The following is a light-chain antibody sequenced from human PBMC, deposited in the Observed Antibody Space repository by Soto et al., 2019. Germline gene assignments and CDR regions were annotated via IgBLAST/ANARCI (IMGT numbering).Light chain of an antibody. CDR3: QQHNSFSIT. CDR2: KAS. V-gene: IGKV1-5*03. Sequence: IQMTQSPSSLSVSVGDRVTITCRASQDIRNDLGWYQQKPGKAPKLLIYKASSLESGVPSRFSGSGSGTEFTLTIHSLQADDFATYYCQQHNSFSITCGQGTRRRL. J-gene: IGKJ5*01. CDR1: QDIRND.